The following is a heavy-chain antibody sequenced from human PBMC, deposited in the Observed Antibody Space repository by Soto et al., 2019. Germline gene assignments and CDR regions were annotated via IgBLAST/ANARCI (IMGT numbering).Heavy chain of an antibody. CDR1: GGSINNHY. V-gene: IGHV4-59*11. D-gene: IGHD7-27*01. Sequence: VQLQESGPGLVKPSETLSLTCTVSGGSINNHYWSWIRQPPGKGLEWIGYIYYTGSTNYNPSLKSRVTISVDTSKNQFSLNLTSLTAADTAIYYCARSNCYSEYWGQGTLVTFSS. CDR2: IYYTGST. J-gene: IGHJ4*02. CDR3: ARSNCYSEY.